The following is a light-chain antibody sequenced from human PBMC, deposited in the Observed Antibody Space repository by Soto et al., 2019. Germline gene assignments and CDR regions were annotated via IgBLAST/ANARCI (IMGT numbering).Light chain of an antibody. CDR1: QSVSTF. Sequence: EIVLTQSPATLSLTPGERAILSCRASQSVSTFLAWFQQKPGQPPRLLIYNASIRSTVIPARFSGSGSGTDFTLTISSLQSEDFAVYYCQLYNNWPPITFGQGTRLEIK. V-gene: IGKV3-11*01. CDR2: NAS. J-gene: IGKJ5*01. CDR3: QLYNNWPPIT.